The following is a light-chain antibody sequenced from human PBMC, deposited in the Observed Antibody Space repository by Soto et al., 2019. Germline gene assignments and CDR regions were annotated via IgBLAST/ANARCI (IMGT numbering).Light chain of an antibody. J-gene: IGKJ1*01. CDR3: QQYYSTPRT. CDR2: WAS. Sequence: DIVMTQSPDSLAVSLGERATINCKSSQSVLYSSNNKNYLAWYQQKPGQPPKLLIYWASTRESGVSDRFSGSGSVTDFTLTISSLQAEDVAVYYCQQYYSTPRTFGQGTKVEIK. CDR1: QSVLYSSNNKNY. V-gene: IGKV4-1*01.